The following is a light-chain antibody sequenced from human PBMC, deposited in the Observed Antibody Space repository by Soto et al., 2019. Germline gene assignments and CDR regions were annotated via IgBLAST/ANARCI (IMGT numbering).Light chain of an antibody. Sequence: IVLTQSPATLSLSPGGRATLSCRASQSVSNDYVAWVQQKPGQAPRLLIYDASTRASGIPANFSGSGSGTEFTLTVSSLQTEDFAVYYCQQYNKWPLTFGHGTKVDI. CDR2: DAS. CDR1: QSVSND. CDR3: QQYNKWPLT. J-gene: IGKJ1*01. V-gene: IGKV3-15*01.